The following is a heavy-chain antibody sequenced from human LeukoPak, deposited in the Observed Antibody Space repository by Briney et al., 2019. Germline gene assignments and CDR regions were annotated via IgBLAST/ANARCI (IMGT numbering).Heavy chain of an antibody. CDR2: ISSSSSYI. CDR3: TLTDSSSWYLY. J-gene: IGHJ4*02. Sequence: PGGSLILSCAASGFTFSSYSMNWVRQAPGKGLEWVSSISSSSSYIYYADSVKGRFTISRDNAKNSLYLQMNSLKTEDTAVYYCTLTDSSSWYLYWGQGTLVTVSS. CDR1: GFTFSSYS. V-gene: IGHV3-21*03. D-gene: IGHD6-13*01.